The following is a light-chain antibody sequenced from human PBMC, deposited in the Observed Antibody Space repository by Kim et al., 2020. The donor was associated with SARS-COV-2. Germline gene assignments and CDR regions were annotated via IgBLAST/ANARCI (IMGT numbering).Light chain of an antibody. CDR3: QQRSNWTLT. CDR2: DAS. Sequence: DIVLTQSPSSLSLSPGERATLSCRASQSVSSYLAWYQQKPGKAPRLLIYDASNRVTDIPARYSGSGSGTDFTLTISSLETEDIAAYYCQQRSNWTLTFGGGTKVEIK. J-gene: IGKJ4*01. CDR1: QSVSSY. V-gene: IGKV3-11*01.